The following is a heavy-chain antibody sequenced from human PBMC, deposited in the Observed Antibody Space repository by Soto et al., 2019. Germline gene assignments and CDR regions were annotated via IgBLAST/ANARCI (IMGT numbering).Heavy chain of an antibody. V-gene: IGHV3-23*01. CDR2: ISSSGGGT. D-gene: IGHD2-15*01. J-gene: IGHJ4*02. CDR1: GFTFTNYA. CDR3: VRKGYCSAGSCYAFYY. Sequence: EVQLLESGGGLVQPGGSLRLSCAASGFTFTNYAMSWVRQAPGKGLEWVSAISSSGGGTYYADSVKGRFSISRDNSKNTLYLQMNTLSAEDTAVYFCVRKGYCSAGSCYAFYYWGQGTLVTVSS.